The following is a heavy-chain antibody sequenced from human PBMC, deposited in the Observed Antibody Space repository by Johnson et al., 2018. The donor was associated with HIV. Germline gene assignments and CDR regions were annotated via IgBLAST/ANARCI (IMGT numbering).Heavy chain of an antibody. J-gene: IGHJ3*02. V-gene: IGHV3-20*04. CDR2: INWNGGSK. Sequence: VQLVESGGGVVRPGGSLRLSCAASGFTFDDHGMSWVRQVPGKGLEWVSGINWNGGSKDYADSVKGRFTISRDNAKNSLYLQMNSLRAEDTALYYCVRGIVVVVAAGRADAFDIWGQGTMVTFSS. CDR1: GFTFDDHG. D-gene: IGHD2-15*01. CDR3: VRGIVVVVAAGRADAFDI.